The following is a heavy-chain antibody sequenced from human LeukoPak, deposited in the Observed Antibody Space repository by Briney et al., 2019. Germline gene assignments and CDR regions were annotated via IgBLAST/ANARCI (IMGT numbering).Heavy chain of an antibody. CDR3: AREGNYDILTGYSEHIWTEFDY. V-gene: IGHV1-2*02. CDR1: GYTFTGYY. CDR2: INPNSGGT. J-gene: IGHJ4*02. Sequence: ASVKVSCKASGYTFTGYYMHWVRQAPGQGLEWMGWINPNSGGTNYAQKFQGRVTMTRDTSISTAYMELSRLRSDDTAVYYCAREGNYDILTGYSEHIWTEFDYWGQGTLVTVSS. D-gene: IGHD3-9*01.